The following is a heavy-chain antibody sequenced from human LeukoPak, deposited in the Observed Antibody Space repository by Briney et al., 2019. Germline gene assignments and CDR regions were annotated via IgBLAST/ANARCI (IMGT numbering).Heavy chain of an antibody. Sequence: PSETLSLTCTVSGGSISSGGYYWSWIRQHPGKGLEWIGYIYYSGSTNYNPSLKSRVTISVDTSKNQFSLKLSSVTAADTAVYYCARHAAGCGGDCYMFPGEIDYWGQGTLVTVSS. J-gene: IGHJ4*02. CDR1: GGSISSGGYY. D-gene: IGHD2-21*02. V-gene: IGHV4-61*08. CDR2: IYYSGST. CDR3: ARHAAGCGGDCYMFPGEIDY.